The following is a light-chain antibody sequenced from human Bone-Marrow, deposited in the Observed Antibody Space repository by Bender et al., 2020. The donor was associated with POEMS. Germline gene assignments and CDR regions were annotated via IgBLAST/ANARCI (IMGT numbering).Light chain of an antibody. CDR1: NIEDKS. J-gene: IGLJ2*01. V-gene: IGLV3-21*01. Sequence: SYALTQPVSVSVAPGKTATITCGGNNIEDKSVQWYQQRTGQAPVLVIYYDKNRPSGIPERFSGSNSGNTATLTIARVEGGDEADYYCQVWDTSSQAVFGGGTKLTVL. CDR2: YDK. CDR3: QVWDTSSQAV.